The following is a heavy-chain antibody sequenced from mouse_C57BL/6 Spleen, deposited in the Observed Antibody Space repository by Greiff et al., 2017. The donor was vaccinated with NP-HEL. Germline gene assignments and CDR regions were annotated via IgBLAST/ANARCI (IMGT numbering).Heavy chain of an antibody. D-gene: IGHD2-3*01. CDR3: ARWDGYSLAY. V-gene: IGHV1-69*01. CDR2: IDPSDSYT. J-gene: IGHJ3*01. Sequence: QVQLQQPGAELVMPGASVKLSCKASGYTFTSYWMHWVKQRPGQGLEWIGEIDPSDSYTNYNQKFKGKSTLTVDKSSSTAYMQLSSLTSEDSAVYYCARWDGYSLAYWGQGTLVTVSA. CDR1: GYTFTSYW.